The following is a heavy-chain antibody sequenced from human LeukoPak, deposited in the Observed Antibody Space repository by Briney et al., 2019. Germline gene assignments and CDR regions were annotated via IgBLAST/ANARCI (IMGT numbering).Heavy chain of an antibody. Sequence: ASVKVSCKASGYTFTSYDINWVRQAPGQRLEWMGWMNPNSGNTGYAQKFQGRVTMTRNTSISTAYMEPSSLRSEDTAVYYCARCGSGSFPDYWGQGTLVTVSS. V-gene: IGHV1-8*01. J-gene: IGHJ4*02. CDR3: ARCGSGSFPDY. CDR1: GYTFTSYD. CDR2: MNPNSGNT. D-gene: IGHD3-10*01.